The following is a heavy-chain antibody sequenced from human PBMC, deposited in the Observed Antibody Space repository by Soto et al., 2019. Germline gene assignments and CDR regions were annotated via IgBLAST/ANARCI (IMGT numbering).Heavy chain of an antibody. CDR1: GGSICSGGYY. V-gene: IGHV4-31*03. CDR3: ARAASRIQLWLRESWFDP. Sequence: PSETPSLTCTVSGGSICSGGYYWSWIRQHPGKGLEWIGYIYYSGSTYYNPSLKSRVTISVDTSKNQFSLKLSSVTAADTAVYYCARAASRIQLWLRESWFDPWGQGTLVTVSS. D-gene: IGHD5-18*01. J-gene: IGHJ5*02. CDR2: IYYSGST.